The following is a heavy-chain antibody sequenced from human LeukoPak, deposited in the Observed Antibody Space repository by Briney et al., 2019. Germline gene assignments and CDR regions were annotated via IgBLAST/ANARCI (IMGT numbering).Heavy chain of an antibody. V-gene: IGHV4-34*01. Sequence: SETLSLTCAVYGGSFSGYYWSWIRQPPGKGLEWIGEINHSGSTNYNPSLKSRVTISVDTSNNRFSLKLTSLTAADTAVYYCVRHLSAGRPAFDIWGQGTMVTVSS. J-gene: IGHJ3*02. CDR3: VRHLSAGRPAFDI. CDR2: INHSGST. D-gene: IGHD2-15*01. CDR1: GGSFSGYY.